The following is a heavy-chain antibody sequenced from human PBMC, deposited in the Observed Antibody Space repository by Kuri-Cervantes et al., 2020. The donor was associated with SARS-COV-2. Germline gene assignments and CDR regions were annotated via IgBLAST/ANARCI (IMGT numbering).Heavy chain of an antibody. J-gene: IGHJ6*03. CDR3: ARPPPILGVEGSYYYYYMDV. Sequence: GSLRLSCAFYGESFSGYYWNWIRQSPGKGLEWIGEVNHRGSTNYNPSLKSRVTISVDTSKNQFSLKLSSVTAADTAVYYCARPPPILGVEGSYYYYYMDVWGKGTTVTVSS. D-gene: IGHD2-15*01. V-gene: IGHV4-34*01. CDR2: VNHRGST. CDR1: GESFSGYY.